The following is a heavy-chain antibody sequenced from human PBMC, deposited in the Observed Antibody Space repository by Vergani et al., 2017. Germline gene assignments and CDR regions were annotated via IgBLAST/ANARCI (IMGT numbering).Heavy chain of an antibody. Sequence: VQLVESGGGLVQPGRSLRLSCAASGFTFSSYAMHWVRQAPGKGLEWVAVISYDGSNKYYADSVKGRFTISRDNSKNTLYLQMNSLRAEDTAVYYCARVGYYGSGSYYRAPYDYWGQGTLVTVSS. CDR2: ISYDGSNK. CDR3: ARVGYYGSGSYYRAPYDY. D-gene: IGHD3-10*01. J-gene: IGHJ4*02. CDR1: GFTFSSYA. V-gene: IGHV3-30-3*01.